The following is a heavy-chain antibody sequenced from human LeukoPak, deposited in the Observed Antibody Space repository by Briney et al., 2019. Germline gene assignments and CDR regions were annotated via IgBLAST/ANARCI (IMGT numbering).Heavy chain of an antibody. CDR2: IIPIFCTA. D-gene: IGHD2-2*02. J-gene: IGHJ4*02. Sequence: SVKVSCKACGRTFNSYSIICVRQAPGQGLEWMVGIIPIFCTANYAEKFQDRLTITTDESTSTAYGELRSLRSGDAAVYYCARGGSYCSSTSCYNEYDYWGQGPLVTVSS. V-gene: IGHV1-69*05. CDR1: GRTFNSYS. CDR3: ARGGSYCSSTSCYNEYDY.